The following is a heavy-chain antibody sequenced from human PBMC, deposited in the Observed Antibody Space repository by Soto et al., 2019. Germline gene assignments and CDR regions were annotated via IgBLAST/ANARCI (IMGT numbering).Heavy chain of an antibody. J-gene: IGHJ3*02. Sequence: GGSLRLSCAASGFTFSNAWMSWVRQAPGKGLEWVGRIKSKTDGGTTDYAAPVKGRFTISRDDSKNTLYLQMNSLKTEDTAVYYCTTPLFDSSGYYDDAFDIWGQGTMVTVSS. CDR2: IKSKTDGGTT. V-gene: IGHV3-15*01. CDR3: TTPLFDSSGYYDDAFDI. CDR1: GFTFSNAW. D-gene: IGHD3-22*01.